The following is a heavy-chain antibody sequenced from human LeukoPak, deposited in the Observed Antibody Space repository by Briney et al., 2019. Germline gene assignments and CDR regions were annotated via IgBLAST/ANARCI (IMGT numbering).Heavy chain of an antibody. Sequence: PSQTLSLTCTVSGGSISSGGYYWSWIRQHPGKGPEWIGYIYYSGSTYYNPSLKSRVTISVDTSKNQFSLKLSSVTAADTAVYYCARDPRSGSGFDYWGQGTLVTVSS. CDR1: GGSISSGGYY. CDR3: ARDPRSGSGFDY. D-gene: IGHD6-19*01. J-gene: IGHJ4*02. CDR2: IYYSGST. V-gene: IGHV4-31*03.